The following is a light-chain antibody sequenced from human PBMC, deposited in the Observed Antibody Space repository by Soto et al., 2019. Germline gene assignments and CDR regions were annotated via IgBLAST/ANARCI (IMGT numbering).Light chain of an antibody. V-gene: IGKV3-11*01. Sequence: EFVLTQSPATLSFSPGERATLSCRASQSVSSYLAWYQQKPGQAPRLLIYDASNRATGIPARFSGSGSGTDFTLTISSLDPEDFAVYYCQQRSNWPITFGQGTRLEIK. CDR2: DAS. CDR3: QQRSNWPIT. CDR1: QSVSSY. J-gene: IGKJ5*01.